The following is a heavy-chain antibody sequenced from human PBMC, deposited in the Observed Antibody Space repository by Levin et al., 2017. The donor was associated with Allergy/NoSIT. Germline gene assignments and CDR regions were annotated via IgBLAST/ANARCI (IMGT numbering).Heavy chain of an antibody. Sequence: GGSLRLSCAASGILFSSYDMNWVRQAPGKGLEWVSSISAGGNYIYYADSVKGRFTISRDNAKNSLFLQMNSLRAEDTAVYYCASWYMYHYDRSAFDYFYYAMDVWGQGTTVTVSS. D-gene: IGHD3-22*01. CDR1: GILFSSYD. V-gene: IGHV3-21*01. J-gene: IGHJ6*02. CDR3: ASWYMYHYDRSAFDYFYYAMDV. CDR2: ISAGGNYI.